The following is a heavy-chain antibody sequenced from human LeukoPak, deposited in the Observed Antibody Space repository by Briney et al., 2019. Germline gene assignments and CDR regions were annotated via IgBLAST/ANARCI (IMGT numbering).Heavy chain of an antibody. CDR1: GGSVSTSSYY. V-gene: IGHV4-39*01. CDR2: MYKSGST. CDR3: ARLTMATDYYGSGSVDY. D-gene: IGHD3-10*01. Sequence: PSETLSLTCSVSGGSVSTSSYYWGWIRQPPGKGLEWIGSMYKSGSTYYDPSLESRVTISADTSKNQFSLNLRFVTAADTAVYYCARLTMATDYYGSGSVDYWGQGTLVTVSS. J-gene: IGHJ4*02.